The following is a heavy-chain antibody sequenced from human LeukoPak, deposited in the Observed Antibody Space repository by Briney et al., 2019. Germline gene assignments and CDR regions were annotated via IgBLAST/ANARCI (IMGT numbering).Heavy chain of an antibody. CDR1: GYTFTSHD. J-gene: IGHJ4*02. D-gene: IGHD7-27*01. CDR3: VRTPPNWGFDY. V-gene: IGHV1-8*01. Sequence: GASVKVSCKASGYTFTSHDINWVRQATGQRLEWMGWMSPNSGDTGYAQKFQGRVTMTSDSSISTAYMELSSLRSEDTAIYYCVRTPPNWGFDYWGQGTLVTVSS. CDR2: MSPNSGDT.